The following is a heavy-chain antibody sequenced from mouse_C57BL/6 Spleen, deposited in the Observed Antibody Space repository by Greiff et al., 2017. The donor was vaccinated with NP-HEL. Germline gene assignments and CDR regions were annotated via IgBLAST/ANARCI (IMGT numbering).Heavy chain of an antibody. V-gene: IGHV5-2*01. CDR2: INSDGGST. CDR3: VRAGPHWYFDV. J-gene: IGHJ1*03. D-gene: IGHD4-1*01. Sequence: EVQLVESGGGLVQPGESLKLSCESNEYEFPSHDMSWVRKTPEKRLELVAAINSDGGSTYYPDTMERRFIIARDNTKKPLYLQMSSLRSEDTALYYGVRAGPHWYFDVWGTGTTVTVSS. CDR1: EYEFPSHD.